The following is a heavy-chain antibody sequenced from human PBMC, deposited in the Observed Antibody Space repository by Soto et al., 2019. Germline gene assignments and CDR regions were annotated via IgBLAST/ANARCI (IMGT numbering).Heavy chain of an antibody. CDR2: ISDDGRNK. Sequence: QVQLVESGGGVVQPGRSLRLSCAASRFTFSNYDMHWVRQAPGKGLEWVAVISDDGRNKYYADSVKGRFTISRDKSKNKLYLQMNSVSAEDTAVYYCEKDQSQRGVFDYWGQGTLVTVSS. J-gene: IGHJ4*02. CDR3: EKDQSQRGVFDY. CDR1: RFTFSNYD. V-gene: IGHV3-30*18. D-gene: IGHD3-16*01.